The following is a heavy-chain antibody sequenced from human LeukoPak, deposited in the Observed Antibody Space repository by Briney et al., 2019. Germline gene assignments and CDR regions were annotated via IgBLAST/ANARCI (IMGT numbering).Heavy chain of an antibody. CDR2: INHSGST. CDR3: TPFYCSLTSCP. Sequence: SETLSLTCAVYGGSFSGYYWSWIRQPPGKGLEWIGEINHSGSTNYNPSLKSRVTISVDTSKNQFSLKLSSVTAADTAMYYCTPFYCSLTSCPWGQGTLVTVSS. D-gene: IGHD2-2*01. V-gene: IGHV4-34*03. J-gene: IGHJ5*02. CDR1: GGSFSGYY.